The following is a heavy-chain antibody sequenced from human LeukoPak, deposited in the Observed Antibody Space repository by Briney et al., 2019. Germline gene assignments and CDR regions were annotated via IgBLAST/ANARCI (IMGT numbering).Heavy chain of an antibody. CDR2: INHSGST. J-gene: IGHJ4*02. V-gene: IGHV4-34*01. CDR1: GGSFSGYY. CDR3: ASGLVLRYFDWLSTIDY. Sequence: SETLSLTCAVYGGSFSGYYWSWTRQPPGKGLEWIGEINHSGSTNYNPSLKSRVTISVDTSKNQFSLKLSSVTAADTAVYYCASGLVLRYFDWLSTIDYWGQGTLVTVSS. D-gene: IGHD3-9*01.